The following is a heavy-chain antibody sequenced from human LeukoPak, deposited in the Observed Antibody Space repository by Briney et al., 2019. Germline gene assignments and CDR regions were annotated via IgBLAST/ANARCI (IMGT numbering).Heavy chain of an antibody. CDR1: GFTFSSYA. Sequence: GGSLRLSCAASGFTFSSYAMHWVRQAPGKGLEWVAVISYDGSNKYYADSVKGRLTISRDNSKNTLYLQMNSLRAEDTAVYYCARPYGDPTTPTGWFDPWGQGTLVTVSS. CDR2: ISYDGSNK. V-gene: IGHV3-30-3*01. D-gene: IGHD4-17*01. J-gene: IGHJ5*02. CDR3: ARPYGDPTTPTGWFDP.